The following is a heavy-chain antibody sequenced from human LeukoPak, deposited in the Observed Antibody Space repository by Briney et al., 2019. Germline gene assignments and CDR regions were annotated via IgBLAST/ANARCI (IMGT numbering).Heavy chain of an antibody. D-gene: IGHD5-24*01. J-gene: IGHJ3*02. V-gene: IGHV4-31*03. Sequence: SQTLSLTCTVSGGSISSGGYYWSWIRQHPVKGLEWIGYIYYSGSTYYNPSLKSRVTISVDTSKNQFSLKLSSVTAADTAVYYCARERRGAFDIWGQGTMVTVSS. CDR2: IYYSGST. CDR1: GGSISSGGYY. CDR3: ARERRGAFDI.